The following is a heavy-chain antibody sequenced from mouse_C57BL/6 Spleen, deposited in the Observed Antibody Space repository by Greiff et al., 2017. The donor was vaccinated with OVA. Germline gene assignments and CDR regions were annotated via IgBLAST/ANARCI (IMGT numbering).Heavy chain of an antibody. D-gene: IGHD2-10*01. Sequence: QLQQSGAELVRPGASVKLSCTASGFNIKDDYMHWVKQRPEQGLEWIGWIDPENGDTEYASKFQGKATITADTSSNTAYLQLSSLTSEDTAVYYCTTPYSAMDYWGQGTSVTVSS. J-gene: IGHJ4*01. CDR1: GFNIKDDY. CDR2: IDPENGDT. V-gene: IGHV14-4*01. CDR3: TTPYSAMDY.